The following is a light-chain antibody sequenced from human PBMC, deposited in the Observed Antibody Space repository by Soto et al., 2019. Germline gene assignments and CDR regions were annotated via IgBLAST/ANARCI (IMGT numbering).Light chain of an antibody. V-gene: IGKV1-39*01. CDR2: AAS. CDR1: QSISSY. J-gene: IGKJ4*01. CDR3: QQYDSYPLT. Sequence: DIQMTQSPSSLSSSVGDRVTITCQASQSISSYLNWYQQKPGKAPKLLIYAASSLQSGVPSRFSGSGSGTEFTLTISSLQPEDFATYYCQQYDSYPLTVGGGGKAAIK.